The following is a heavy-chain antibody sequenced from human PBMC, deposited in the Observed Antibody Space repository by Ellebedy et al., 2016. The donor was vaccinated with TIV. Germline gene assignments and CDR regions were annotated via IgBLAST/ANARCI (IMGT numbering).Heavy chain of an antibody. Sequence: SETLSLTXSVSGASISGSRYYWGWIRQSPGKGLVWIATIYSSGITYYHPSLKSRVTISVDTSKNHFSLHLNSATPEDTAVYYCARDWSLVGDPTIGFEYWGQGSLVTVSS. V-gene: IGHV4-39*02. CDR1: GASISGSRYY. CDR2: IYSSGIT. D-gene: IGHD1-26*01. CDR3: ARDWSLVGDPTIGFEY. J-gene: IGHJ4*02.